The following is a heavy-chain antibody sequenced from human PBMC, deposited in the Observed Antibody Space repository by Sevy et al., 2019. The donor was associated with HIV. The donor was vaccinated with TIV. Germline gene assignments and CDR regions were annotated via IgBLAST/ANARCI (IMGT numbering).Heavy chain of an antibody. Sequence: GGSLRLSCAASGFNFSSYAMSWVRQAPGKGLEWVSTTSGSGESTYYADSVKGRFSISRDNSKNTLFLQMNSLRAEDTAVYYCARARSGIASAGTNYWGQRTLVTVSS. CDR1: GFNFSSYA. CDR3: ARARSGIASAGTNY. J-gene: IGHJ4*02. CDR2: TSGSGEST. D-gene: IGHD6-13*01. V-gene: IGHV3-23*01.